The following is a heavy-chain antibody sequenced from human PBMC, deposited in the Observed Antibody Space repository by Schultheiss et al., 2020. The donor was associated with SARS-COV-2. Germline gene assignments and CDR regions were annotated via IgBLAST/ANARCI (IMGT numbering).Heavy chain of an antibody. CDR3: ARDQDSDSSGYYFFDY. Sequence: SETLSLTCAVSGGSISSGGYSWSWIRQPPGKGLEWIGYIYHSGSTYYNPSLKSRVTISVDTSKNQFSLKLSSVTAADTAVYYCARDQDSDSSGYYFFDYWGQGTLVTVSS. CDR1: GGSISSGGYS. V-gene: IGHV4-30-2*05. D-gene: IGHD3-22*01. CDR2: IYHSGST. J-gene: IGHJ4*02.